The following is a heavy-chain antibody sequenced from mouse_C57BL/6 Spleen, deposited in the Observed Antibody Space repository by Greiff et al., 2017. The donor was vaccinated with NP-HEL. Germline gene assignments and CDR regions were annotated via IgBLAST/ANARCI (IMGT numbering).Heavy chain of an antibody. V-gene: IGHV14-4*01. CDR1: GFNIKDDY. CDR2: IDPENGDT. D-gene: IGHD1-1*01. Sequence: VQLQQSGAELVRPGASVKLSCTASGFNIKDDYMHWVKQRPEQGLEWIGWIDPENGDTEYASKFQGKATITADTSSNTAYLQLSSLTSEDTAVYYCTTSGTVRDYWGQGTTLTVSS. CDR3: TTSGTVRDY. J-gene: IGHJ2*01.